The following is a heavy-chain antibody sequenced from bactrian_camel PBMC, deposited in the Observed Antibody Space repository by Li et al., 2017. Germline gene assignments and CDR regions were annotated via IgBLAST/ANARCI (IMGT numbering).Heavy chain of an antibody. D-gene: IGHD3*01. CDR1: GYISSRHC. J-gene: IGHJ4*01. CDR2: IYTGGGPP. V-gene: IGHV3S54*01. Sequence: QLVESGGGSVQAGGSLRLSCTHSGYISSRHCMAWFRQSPGKQREGVANIYTGGGPPKYADSVKGRFTISLDSAKTTVFLQMDTLKTDDTAMYCCAVDPCFYGMPDQIRRADFTWWGQGTQVTVS. CDR3: AVDPCFYGMPDQIRRADFTW.